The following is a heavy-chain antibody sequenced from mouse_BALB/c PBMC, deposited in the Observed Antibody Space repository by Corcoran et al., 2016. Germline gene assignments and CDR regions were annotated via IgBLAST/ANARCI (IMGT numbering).Heavy chain of an antibody. CDR2: IDPANGNT. CDR1: GFNIIDTY. CDR3: ARDYRPSWFAY. Sequence: VQLQQSGAELVKPGASVKLSCTASGFNIIDTYMHWVKQRPEQGLEWIGRIDPANGNTKYDPKFQGKATITADTSSNTAYLQLSSLTSEDTAVYYCARDYRPSWFAYWGQGTLVTVSA. V-gene: IGHV14-3*02. J-gene: IGHJ3*01. D-gene: IGHD2-14*01.